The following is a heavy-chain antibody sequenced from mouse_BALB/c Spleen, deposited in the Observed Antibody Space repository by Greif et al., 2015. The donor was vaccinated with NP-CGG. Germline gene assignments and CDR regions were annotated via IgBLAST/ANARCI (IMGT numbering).Heavy chain of an antibody. CDR2: IYPGDGST. V-gene: IGHV1S56*01. J-gene: IGHJ3*01. D-gene: IGHD3-1*01. CDR1: GYTFTSYY. CDR3: AKALSSGYAWFAY. Sequence: QVQLQQSGPELVKPGASVKMSCKASGYTFTSYYIHWVKQRPGQGLEWIGWIYPGDGSTKYNEKFKGKTTLTADKSSSTAYMLLSSLTSEDSAIYFCAKALSSGYAWFAYWGQGTLVTVSA.